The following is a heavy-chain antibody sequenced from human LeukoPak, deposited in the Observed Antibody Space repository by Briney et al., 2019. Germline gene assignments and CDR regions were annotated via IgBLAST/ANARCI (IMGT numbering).Heavy chain of an antibody. Sequence: GGSLRLSCAASGFTFSDYYMSWIRQAPGKGLEWVSYISSSGSTIYYADSVKGRFTISRDNAKNSLYLQMNSLRAEDTAVYYCARDGVVVVPAAPTFYYYYGMDVWGQGTTVTVSS. V-gene: IGHV3-11*01. CDR1: GFTFSDYY. D-gene: IGHD2-2*01. CDR2: ISSSGSTI. CDR3: ARDGVVVVPAAPTFYYYYGMDV. J-gene: IGHJ6*02.